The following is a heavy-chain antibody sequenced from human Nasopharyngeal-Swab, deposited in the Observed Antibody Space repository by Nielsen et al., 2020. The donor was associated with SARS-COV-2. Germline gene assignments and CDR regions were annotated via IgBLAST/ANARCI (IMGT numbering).Heavy chain of an antibody. D-gene: IGHD3-10*01. Sequence: GESLNISCIASGFTFNIYAMAWVRRTPGRGLQWVAGISDSGGSTYYTDSVKGRFAVSRDNSRNTLYLQMHSLRVEDTALYYCAKDDVVRGDAFDIWGQGTMVTVSS. CDR1: GFTFNIYA. CDR3: AKDDVVRGDAFDI. V-gene: IGHV3-23*01. J-gene: IGHJ3*02. CDR2: ISDSGGST.